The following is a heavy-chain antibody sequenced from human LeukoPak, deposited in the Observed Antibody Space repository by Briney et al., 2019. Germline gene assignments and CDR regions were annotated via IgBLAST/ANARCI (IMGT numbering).Heavy chain of an antibody. V-gene: IGHV4-34*01. Sequence: SETLSLTCAVYGGSFSGYYWSWIRQPPGKGLEWIGEINHSGSTNYNPSLKSRVTISVDTSKNQFSLKLSSVTAADTAVYYCARATPRLGGSEYWGQGTLVTVSS. CDR3: ARATPRLGGSEY. CDR1: GGSFSGYY. J-gene: IGHJ4*02. D-gene: IGHD3-16*01. CDR2: INHSGST.